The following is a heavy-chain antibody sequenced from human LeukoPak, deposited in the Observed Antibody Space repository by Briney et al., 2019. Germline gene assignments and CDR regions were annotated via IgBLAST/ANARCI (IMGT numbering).Heavy chain of an antibody. V-gene: IGHV3-30*18. J-gene: IGHJ1*01. Sequence: GGSLRLSCAASGFTFSSYGMHRVRQAPGKGLEWVAVISYDGSNKYYADSVKGRFTISRDISKNTLYLQMNSLRAEDTAVYYCAKAGYYYDGSGYAEYFQHWGQGTLVTVSS. CDR2: ISYDGSNK. CDR3: AKAGYYYDGSGYAEYFQH. D-gene: IGHD3-22*01. CDR1: GFTFSSYG.